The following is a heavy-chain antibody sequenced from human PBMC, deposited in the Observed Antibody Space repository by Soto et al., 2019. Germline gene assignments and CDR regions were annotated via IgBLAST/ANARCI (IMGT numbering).Heavy chain of an antibody. J-gene: IGHJ4*02. Sequence: EVQLVESGGGLVQPGRSLRLSCAASGFTFDDYAMHWVRQAPGKGLEWVSGISWNSGSIGYADSVKGQFTISRDNAKNSLYLQMNSLRAEDTALYYCAKDSPSSGSYPGAFDYWGQGTLVTVSS. V-gene: IGHV3-9*01. CDR3: AKDSPSSGSYPGAFDY. CDR2: ISWNSGSI. CDR1: GFTFDDYA. D-gene: IGHD1-26*01.